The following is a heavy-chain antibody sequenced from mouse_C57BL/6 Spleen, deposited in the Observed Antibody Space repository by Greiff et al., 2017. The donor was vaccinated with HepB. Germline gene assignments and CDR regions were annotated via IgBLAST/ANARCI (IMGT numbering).Heavy chain of an antibody. CDR2: IYPGDGDT. CDR3: ERGGTAQATFYAMDY. J-gene: IGHJ4*01. D-gene: IGHD3-2*02. CDR1: GYAFSSSW. Sequence: QVQLQQSGPELVKPGASVKISCKASGYAFSSSWMNWVKQRPGKGLEWIGRIYPGDGDTNYNGKFKGKATLTADKSSSTAYMQLSSLTSEDSAVYFCERGGTAQATFYAMDYWGQVTSVTVSS. V-gene: IGHV1-82*01.